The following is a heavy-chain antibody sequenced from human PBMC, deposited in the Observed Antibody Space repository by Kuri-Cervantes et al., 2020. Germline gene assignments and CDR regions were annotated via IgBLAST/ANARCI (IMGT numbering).Heavy chain of an antibody. V-gene: IGHV3-23*01. Sequence: GESLKISCAASGFTFSSYAMSWVRQAPGKGLEWVSAISGSGGSKYYADSVKGRFTISRDNSKNTLYLQMNSLRAEDTAVYYCARSSYYYDGSGCYYGDYWGQGTLVTVSS. D-gene: IGHD3-22*01. J-gene: IGHJ4*02. CDR3: ARSSYYYDGSGCYYGDY. CDR1: GFTFSSYA. CDR2: ISGSGGSK.